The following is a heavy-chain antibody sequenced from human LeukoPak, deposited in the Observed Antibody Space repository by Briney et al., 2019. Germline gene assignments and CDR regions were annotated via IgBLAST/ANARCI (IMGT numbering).Heavy chain of an antibody. V-gene: IGHV4-34*01. J-gene: IGHJ1*01. CDR3: ASGPVLLRRYFQH. Sequence: PSETLSLTCAVYGGSLSGYYWSWIRQPPGKGLEWIGEINHSGSTNYNPSLKSRVTISVDTSKNQFSLKLSSVTAADTAVYYCASGPVLLRRYFQHWGQGTLVTVSS. D-gene: IGHD3-10*01. CDR1: GGSLSGYY. CDR2: INHSGST.